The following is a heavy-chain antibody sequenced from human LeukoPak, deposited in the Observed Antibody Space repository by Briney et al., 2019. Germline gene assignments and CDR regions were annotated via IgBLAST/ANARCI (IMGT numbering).Heavy chain of an antibody. CDR2: ISPSGGST. D-gene: IGHD1-26*01. V-gene: IGHV1-46*01. CDR3: ARVGGSYSFDY. CDR1: GYTFISYY. Sequence: ASVKVSCKASGYTFISYYMHWVRQAPGQGLEWMGIISPSGGSTSYAQKFQGRATMTRDTSTSTVYMELSSLRSEDTAVYYCARVGGSYSFDYWGQGTLVTVSS. J-gene: IGHJ4*02.